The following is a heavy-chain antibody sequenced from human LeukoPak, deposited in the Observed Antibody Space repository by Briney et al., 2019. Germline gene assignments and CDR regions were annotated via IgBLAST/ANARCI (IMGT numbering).Heavy chain of an antibody. CDR3: ARDGATVKYYYYMDV. J-gene: IGHJ6*03. Sequence: ASVKVSCKASGYTFTSYGISWVQQAPGQGPEWMGWISAYNGNTNYAQKLQGRVTMTTDTSTSTAYMELRSLRSDDTAVYYCARDGATVKYYYYMDVWGKGTTVTVSS. CDR1: GYTFTSYG. D-gene: IGHD4-17*01. CDR2: ISAYNGNT. V-gene: IGHV1-18*01.